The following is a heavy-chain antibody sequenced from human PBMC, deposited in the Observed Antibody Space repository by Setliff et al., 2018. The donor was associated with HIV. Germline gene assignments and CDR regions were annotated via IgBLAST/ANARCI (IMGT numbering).Heavy chain of an antibody. CDR1: GGSISSGSYY. Sequence: SETLSLTCTVSGGSISSGSYYWSWIRQPAGKGLEWIGRIYTSGSTNYNPSLKSRVTISVDTSKNQFSLKLSSVTAAGTAVYYCARAPITMIVVVNYGMDVWGQGTTVTVSS. D-gene: IGHD3-22*01. J-gene: IGHJ6*02. CDR2: IYTSGST. V-gene: IGHV4-61*02. CDR3: ARAPITMIVVVNYGMDV.